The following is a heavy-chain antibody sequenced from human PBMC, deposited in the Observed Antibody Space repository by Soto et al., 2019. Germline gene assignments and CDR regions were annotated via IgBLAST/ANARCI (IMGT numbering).Heavy chain of an antibody. CDR3: AGTRGYCSGGSCPTVVDY. J-gene: IGHJ4*02. CDR1: GGSISSYY. V-gene: IGHV4-59*01. CDR2: IYDSGST. D-gene: IGHD2-15*01. Sequence: SETQSLTCTVSGGSISSYYWSWIRQPPGKGLEWIGYIYDSGSTNYNPSLKSRVTISVDTSKNQFSLKLSSVTAADTAVYYCAGTRGYCSGGSCPTVVDYWGQGTLVTVSS.